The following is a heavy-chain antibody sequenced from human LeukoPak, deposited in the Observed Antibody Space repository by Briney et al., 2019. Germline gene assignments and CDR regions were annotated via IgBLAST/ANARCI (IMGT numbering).Heavy chain of an antibody. D-gene: IGHD1-1*01. V-gene: IGHV3-21*01. CDR3: ARDVEPLAQMPYYFDY. CDR1: GFTFSSYS. CDR2: ISSSRSYI. J-gene: IGHJ4*01. Sequence: AGSLTLSCAASGFTFSSYSMNWVRQAPGRGLEWVSSISSSRSYIYYADSVKGRTTISSDNAKNSSYLQINSLRDDTTVDYYCARDVEPLAQMPYYFDYWGQGTLVTVPS.